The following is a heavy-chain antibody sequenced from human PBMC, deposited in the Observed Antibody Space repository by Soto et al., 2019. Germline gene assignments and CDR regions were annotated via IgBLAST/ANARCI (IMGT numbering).Heavy chain of an antibody. Sequence: SVKVSCKASGGTFSSYAISWVRQAPGQGLEWMGGIIPIFGTANYAQKFQGRVTITADKSTSTAYMELSSLRSEDTAVYYCARRRAGGCSGGSCYDAFDIWGQGTMVTVSS. CDR3: ARRRAGGCSGGSCYDAFDI. CDR2: IIPIFGTA. V-gene: IGHV1-69*06. J-gene: IGHJ3*02. CDR1: GGTFSSYA. D-gene: IGHD2-15*01.